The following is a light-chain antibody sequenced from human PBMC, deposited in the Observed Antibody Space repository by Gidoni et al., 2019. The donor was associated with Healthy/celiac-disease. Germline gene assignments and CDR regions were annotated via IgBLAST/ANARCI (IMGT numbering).Light chain of an antibody. CDR3: QQRSNCFT. CDR2: DAS. CDR1: QRVSSY. V-gene: IGKV3-11*01. Sequence: EIVLTQSPATLSLSPGERATLSCRASQRVSSYLAWYQQKPGQAPRLLIYDASNRATGIPARFSGSGSGTDFTLTISSLEPEDFAVYYCQQRSNCFTFGPGTKVDIK. J-gene: IGKJ3*01.